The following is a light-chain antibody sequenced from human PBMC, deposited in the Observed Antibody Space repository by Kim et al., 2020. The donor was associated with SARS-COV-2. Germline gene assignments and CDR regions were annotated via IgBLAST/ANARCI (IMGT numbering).Light chain of an antibody. CDR1: HSVSNA. CDR2: GAS. Sequence: PGERATLSGRASHSVSNAVAWYQQKPGQAPRLIRYGASTRATGIPARFSGSGSGTEFTLTITSLQSEDFAVYYCQQYNNWPPITVGQGTRLEIK. J-gene: IGKJ5*01. CDR3: QQYNNWPPIT. V-gene: IGKV3-15*01.